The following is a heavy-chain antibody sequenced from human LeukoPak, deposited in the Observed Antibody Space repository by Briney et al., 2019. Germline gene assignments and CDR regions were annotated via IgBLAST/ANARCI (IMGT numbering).Heavy chain of an antibody. CDR1: GGSISSGSYY. Sequence: SETLSLICTVSGGSISSGSYYWSWIRQPAGKGLEWIGEINHSGSTNYNPSLKSRVTISVDTSKNQFSLKLSSVTAADTAVYYCARSAYYYYMDVWGKGTTVTISS. V-gene: IGHV4-61*10. CDR2: INHSGST. CDR3: ARSAYYYYMDV. J-gene: IGHJ6*03.